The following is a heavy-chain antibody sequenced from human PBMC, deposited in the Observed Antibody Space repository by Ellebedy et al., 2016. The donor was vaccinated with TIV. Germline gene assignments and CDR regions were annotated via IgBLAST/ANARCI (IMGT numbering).Heavy chain of an antibody. Sequence: SVKVSXXASGGTFSSYAISWVRQAPGQGLEWMGGIIPIFGTANYAQKFQGRVTITADKSTSTAYMELSSLRSEGTAVYYCATDHYYDSSGPDYYYGMDVWGQGTTVTVSS. CDR1: GGTFSSYA. CDR2: IIPIFGTA. CDR3: ATDHYYDSSGPDYYYGMDV. D-gene: IGHD3-22*01. J-gene: IGHJ6*02. V-gene: IGHV1-69*06.